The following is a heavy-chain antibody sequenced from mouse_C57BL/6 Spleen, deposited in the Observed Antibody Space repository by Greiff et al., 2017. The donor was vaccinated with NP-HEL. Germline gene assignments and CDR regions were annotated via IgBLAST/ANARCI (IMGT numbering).Heavy chain of an antibody. CDR1: GYTFTSYT. D-gene: IGHD1-1*01. Sequence: VQLQQSGAELARPGASVKMSCKASGYTFTSYTMHWVKQRPGQGLEWIGYINPSSGYTKYNQKFKDKATLTADKSSSTAYMQLSSLTSEDSAVYYCARITTVESAFDVWGTGTTVTVSS. J-gene: IGHJ1*03. CDR2: INPSSGYT. CDR3: ARITTVESAFDV. V-gene: IGHV1-4*01.